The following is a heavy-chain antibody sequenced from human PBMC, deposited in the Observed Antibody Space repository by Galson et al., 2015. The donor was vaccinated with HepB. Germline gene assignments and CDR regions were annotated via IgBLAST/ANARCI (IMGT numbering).Heavy chain of an antibody. J-gene: IGHJ4*02. Sequence: SLRLSCAASGFTFSSYAMSWVRQAPGKGLEWVSAIGGSGGSTYYADSVKGRFTISRDNAKNSLYLQMNSLRAEDTAVYYCARDEGGSYDYWGQGTLVTVSS. CDR2: IGGSGGST. CDR3: ARDEGGSYDY. D-gene: IGHD1-26*01. V-gene: IGHV3-23*01. CDR1: GFTFSSYA.